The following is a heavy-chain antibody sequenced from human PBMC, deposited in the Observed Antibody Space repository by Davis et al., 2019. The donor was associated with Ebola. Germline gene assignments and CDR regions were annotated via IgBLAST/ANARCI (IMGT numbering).Heavy chain of an antibody. Sequence: ASVQVSCKASAYTFTTYYMHWVRQAPGQGLEWMGVINPSGGTISYAQKLRGRVTMTTDTSTSTVDMELSSLRSEDTAVYYRAMSDSSGDGFDVWGLGTMVTVSS. D-gene: IGHD3-22*01. CDR3: AMSDSSGDGFDV. J-gene: IGHJ3*01. CDR2: INPSGGTI. CDR1: AYTFTTYY. V-gene: IGHV1-46*04.